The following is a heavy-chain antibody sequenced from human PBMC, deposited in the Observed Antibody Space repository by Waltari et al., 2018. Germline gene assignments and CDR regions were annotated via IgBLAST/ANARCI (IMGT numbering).Heavy chain of an antibody. CDR3: ARDLLIHYGDYGAFDI. CDR1: GGTFSSYT. CDR2: IIPILGIA. V-gene: IGHV1-69*08. Sequence: QVQLVQSGAEVKKPGSSVKVSCKASGGTFSSYTISWVRQAPGQGLEWMGRIIPILGIANYAQKFQGRVTITADKSTSTAYMELSSLRSEDTAVYYCARDLLIHYGDYGAFDIWGQGTMVTVSS. D-gene: IGHD4-17*01. J-gene: IGHJ3*02.